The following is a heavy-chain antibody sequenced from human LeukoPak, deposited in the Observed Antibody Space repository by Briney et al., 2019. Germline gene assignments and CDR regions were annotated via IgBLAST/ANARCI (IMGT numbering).Heavy chain of an antibody. CDR2: IYYSGST. CDR1: GGSISSYY. V-gene: IGHV4-59*08. Sequence: PSETLSLTCTVSGGSISSYYWNWIRQPPGKGLEWIGYIYYSGSTNYNPSLKSRVTISVDTSKNQFSLKLSSVTAADTAVYYCARHVEDSSGYYYLYFDYWGQGTLVTVSS. CDR3: ARHVEDSSGYYYLYFDY. J-gene: IGHJ4*02. D-gene: IGHD3-22*01.